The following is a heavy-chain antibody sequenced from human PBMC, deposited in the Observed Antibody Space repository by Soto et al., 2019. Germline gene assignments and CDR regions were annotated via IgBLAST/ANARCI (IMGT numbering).Heavy chain of an antibody. J-gene: IGHJ6*02. Sequence: QVQLVQSGAEVKKPGSSVKVSCKASGGTFSSYAISWVRQAPGQGLEWMGGIIPIFGTANYAHKFQGRVTITADKSTSTAYMELSSLRSEDTAVYYCARESPYCSSTSCLPPYYYYGMDVWGQGTTVTVSS. V-gene: IGHV1-69*06. CDR3: ARESPYCSSTSCLPPYYYYGMDV. CDR1: GGTFSSYA. D-gene: IGHD2-2*01. CDR2: IIPIFGTA.